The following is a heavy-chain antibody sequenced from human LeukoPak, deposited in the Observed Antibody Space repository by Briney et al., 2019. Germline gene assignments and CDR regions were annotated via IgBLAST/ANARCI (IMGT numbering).Heavy chain of an antibody. Sequence: GGSLRLSCAASGFTFRSYSMNWVRQAPGKGLEWVSSISSSSSYIYYADSVKGRFTISRDNAKNSLYLQMNSLRAEDTAVYYCARDSDILTGYYPAPYFDYWGQGTLVTVSS. V-gene: IGHV3-21*01. CDR1: GFTFRSYS. CDR2: ISSSSSYI. D-gene: IGHD3-9*01. CDR3: ARDSDILTGYYPAPYFDY. J-gene: IGHJ4*02.